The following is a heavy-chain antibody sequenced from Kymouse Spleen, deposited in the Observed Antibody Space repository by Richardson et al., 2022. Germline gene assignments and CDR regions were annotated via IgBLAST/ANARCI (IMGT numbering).Heavy chain of an antibody. V-gene: IGHV3-15*01. CDR3: TTGITMVRGVMGYYGMDV. CDR1: GFTFSNAW. CDR2: IKSKTDGGTT. J-gene: IGHJ6*02. Sequence: EVQLVESGGGLVKPGGSLRLSCAASGFTFSNAWMSWVRQAPGKGLEWVGRIKSKTDGGTTDYAAPVKGRFTISRDDSKNTLYLQMNSLKTEDTAVYYCTTGITMVRGVMGYYGMDVWGQGTTVTVSS. D-gene: IGHD3-10*01.